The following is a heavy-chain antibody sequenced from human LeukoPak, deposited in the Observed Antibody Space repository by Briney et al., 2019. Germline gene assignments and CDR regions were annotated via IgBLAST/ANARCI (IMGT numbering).Heavy chain of an antibody. CDR3: ARANYDFWSGYSNLRYYYYYMDV. CDR2: IYYSGST. J-gene: IGHJ6*03. Sequence: SETLSLTCTVSGGSISSSSYYWGWIRQPPGKGLEWIGSIYYSGSTYYNPSLKSRVTISVDTSKNQFSLKLSSVTAADTAVYYCARANYDFWSGYSNLRYYYYYMDVWGKGTTVTVSS. V-gene: IGHV4-39*07. CDR1: GGSISSSSYY. D-gene: IGHD3-3*01.